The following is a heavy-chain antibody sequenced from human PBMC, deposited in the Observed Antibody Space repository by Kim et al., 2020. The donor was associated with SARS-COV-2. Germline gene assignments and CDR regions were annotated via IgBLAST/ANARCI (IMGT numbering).Heavy chain of an antibody. CDR2: ISSSSSYT. CDR3: ARVGYDYVWGSYRDYYYYYGMDV. J-gene: IGHJ6*02. CDR1: GFTFSDYY. D-gene: IGHD3-16*02. Sequence: GGSLRLSCAASGFTFSDYYMSWIRQAPGKGLEWVSYISSSSSYTNSADSVTGRFTISRDNAKNSLYLQMNSLRAEDTAVYYCARVGYDYVWGSYRDYYYYYGMDVWGRETTVTVSS. V-gene: IGHV3-11*05.